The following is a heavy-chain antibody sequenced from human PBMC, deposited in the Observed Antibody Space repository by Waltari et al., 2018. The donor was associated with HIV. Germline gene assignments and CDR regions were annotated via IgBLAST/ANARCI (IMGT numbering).Heavy chain of an antibody. CDR3: AKTGYDSGWTFDS. V-gene: IGHV3-23*01. CDR2: ISGSGVTE. Sequence: EVQLLESGGGLVQAGGSLRVSSAAYGFTFRNYPMSWIRQALGKGPEWVSGISGSGVTEYYADSVRGRFTISRDDSRNTLDLQMTNLRAEDTAMYYCAKTGYDSGWTFDSWGQGTLVTVSS. J-gene: IGHJ5*01. D-gene: IGHD6-19*01. CDR1: GFTFRNYP.